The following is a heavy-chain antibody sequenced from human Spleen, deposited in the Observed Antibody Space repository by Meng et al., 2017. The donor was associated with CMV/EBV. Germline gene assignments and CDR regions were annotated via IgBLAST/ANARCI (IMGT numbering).Heavy chain of an antibody. J-gene: IGHJ6*02. V-gene: IGHV3-21*01. Sequence: GESLKISCAASGFTFSSYSMNWVRQAPGKGLEWVSSISSSSSYIYYADSVKGRFTISRDNSKNTLYLQMNSLRAEDTAVYYCAKGLTIFGVVPNHYYYYYGMDVWGQGTTVTVSS. CDR1: GFTFSSYS. CDR2: ISSSSSYI. CDR3: AKGLTIFGVVPNHYYYYYGMDV. D-gene: IGHD3-3*01.